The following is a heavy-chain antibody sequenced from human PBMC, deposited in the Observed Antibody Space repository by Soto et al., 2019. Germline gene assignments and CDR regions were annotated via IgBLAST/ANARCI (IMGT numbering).Heavy chain of an antibody. CDR3: AKSTGSSTHPYYFDY. J-gene: IGHJ4*02. CDR2: ISGSGGST. V-gene: IGHV3-23*01. D-gene: IGHD1-26*01. CDR1: GFTFSSYA. Sequence: GGSLRLSCAASGFTFSSYAMSWVRQAPGKGLEWVSAISGSGGSTYYADSVKGRFTISRDNSKNTLYLQMNSLRAEDTAVYYCAKSTGSSTHPYYFDYWGQGTLVTVSS.